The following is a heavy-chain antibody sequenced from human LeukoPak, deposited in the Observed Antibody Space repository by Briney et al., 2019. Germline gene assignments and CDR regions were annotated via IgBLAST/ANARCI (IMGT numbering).Heavy chain of an antibody. CDR3: ARQNTSPYYYYYGFDV. D-gene: IGHD2/OR15-2a*01. V-gene: IGHV4-59*08. J-gene: IGHJ6*02. Sequence: SETLSLTCTVSGGSISSFYWSWIRQPPGKGLEWIGYVYSSGITDYSPSLKSRVTISVDTSKYQFSPKLSSVTAADTAVYYCARQNTSPYYYYYGFDVWGQGTTVAVSS. CDR2: VYSSGIT. CDR1: GGSISSFY.